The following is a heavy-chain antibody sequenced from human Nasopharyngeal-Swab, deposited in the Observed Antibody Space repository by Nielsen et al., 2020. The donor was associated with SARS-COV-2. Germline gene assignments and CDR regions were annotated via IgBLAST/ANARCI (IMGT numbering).Heavy chain of an antibody. CDR2: IHYSGST. J-gene: IGHJ4*02. CDR3: ARGLQRTMNY. CDR1: GGSISSGDYS. V-gene: IGHV4-30-4*01. D-gene: IGHD6-25*01. Sequence: SETLSLTCTVSGGSISSGDYSWTWIRQPPGKGLEWIASIHYSGSTKYNPSLKSRVTISVDTSKNQFSLKLSSVTAADTAVYYCARGLQRTMNYWGQGTLVTVSS.